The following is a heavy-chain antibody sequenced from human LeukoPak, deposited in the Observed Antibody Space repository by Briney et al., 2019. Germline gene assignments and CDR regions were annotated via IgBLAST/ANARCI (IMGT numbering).Heavy chain of an antibody. CDR3: ARVEMATFAVGYYDY. Sequence: ASVKVSCKASGYTFTGYYMHWVRQAPGQGLEWMGWINPNSGGTNYAQKFQGRVTMTRDMSTSTVYMELSSLRSEDTALYYCARVEMATFAVGYYDYWGQGTMVTVSS. J-gene: IGHJ4*02. CDR1: GYTFTGYY. D-gene: IGHD5-24*01. V-gene: IGHV1-2*02. CDR2: INPNSGGT.